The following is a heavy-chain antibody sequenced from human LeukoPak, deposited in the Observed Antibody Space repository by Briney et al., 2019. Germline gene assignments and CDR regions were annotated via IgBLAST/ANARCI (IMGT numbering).Heavy chain of an antibody. CDR3: ARDGDTYGYYYYGLDV. CDR1: GYTFTKYY. Sequence: ASVKFSCKASGYTFTKYYIHWVRQAPGQGLEWMGIINSSGGSTSYAQKFQGRVTMTRDTSASTAYMELGRLRSEDTAVYYCARDGDTYGYYYYGLDVWGQGTTVTVSS. V-gene: IGHV1-46*01. CDR2: INSSGGST. D-gene: IGHD5-18*01. J-gene: IGHJ6*02.